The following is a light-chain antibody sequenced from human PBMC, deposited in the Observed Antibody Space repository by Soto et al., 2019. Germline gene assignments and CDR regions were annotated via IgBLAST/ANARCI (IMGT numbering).Light chain of an antibody. V-gene: IGLV1-40*01. CDR3: HSYDRTLSGSV. Sequence: QPVLTQPPSVSGAPGQRVTISCSGGSSNIWAGYDVHWYQQLPQTAPKLLIYGNNIRPSGVPDRFSGSKSGTSVSLAITGLQSEDEADYYCHSYDRTLSGSVFGGGTKVTVL. CDR2: GNN. J-gene: IGLJ3*02. CDR1: SSNIWAGYD.